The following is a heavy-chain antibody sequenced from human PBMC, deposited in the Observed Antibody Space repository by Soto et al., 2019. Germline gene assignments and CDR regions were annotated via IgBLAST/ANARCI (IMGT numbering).Heavy chain of an antibody. D-gene: IGHD2-15*01. J-gene: IGHJ4*02. CDR1: GFTFSSYS. CDR2: ISSSSTI. Sequence: GGSLRLSCAASGFTFSSYSMNWVRQAPGKGLEWVSYISSSSTIYYADSVKGRFTISRDNAKNSLYLQMNSLRDEDTAVYYCARDFSPNGGTPYYWGQGTLVTVSS. V-gene: IGHV3-48*02. CDR3: ARDFSPNGGTPYY.